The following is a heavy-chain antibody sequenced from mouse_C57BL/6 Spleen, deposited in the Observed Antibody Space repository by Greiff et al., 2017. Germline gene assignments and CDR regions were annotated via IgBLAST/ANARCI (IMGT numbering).Heavy chain of an antibody. Sequence: VQLKESGAELVKPGASVKLSCTASGFNIKDYYLHWVTQRTEQGLEWIGRIDPEAGDTNYAPKFQGKATITAETSTNTAYLKLSRLTAEDTAVYYCARGLLRNAMDYWGQGTSVTVSS. CDR2: IDPEAGDT. V-gene: IGHV14-2*01. D-gene: IGHD1-1*01. CDR1: GFNIKDYY. CDR3: ARGLLRNAMDY. J-gene: IGHJ4*01.